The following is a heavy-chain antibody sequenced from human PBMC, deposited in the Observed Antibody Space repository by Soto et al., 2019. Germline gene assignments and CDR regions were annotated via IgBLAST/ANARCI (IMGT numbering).Heavy chain of an antibody. CDR1: GFTFRKYP. Sequence: GGALSLPCAASGFTFRKYPMNWVRQAPGKGPEWVSSLSSSSTYIYDADSVRCRITIARDNTRSSLYLQMNSLRAEDTAIYYCTRDLPGRLYSSSHWYFEYWGQGILVTVSS. D-gene: IGHD6-13*01. V-gene: IGHV3-21*01. CDR3: TRDLPGRLYSSSHWYFEY. J-gene: IGHJ4*02. CDR2: LSSSSTYI.